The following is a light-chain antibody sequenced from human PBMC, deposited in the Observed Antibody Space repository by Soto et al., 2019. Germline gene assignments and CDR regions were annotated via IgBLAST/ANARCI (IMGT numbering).Light chain of an antibody. CDR3: SSYTSSSTGLDYV. J-gene: IGLJ1*01. V-gene: IGLV2-14*01. Sequence: QSALTRPASVSGSPGQSITISCTGTSCDVGGYNYVSWYQQHPGKAPKLMIYDVSNRPSGVSNRFSGSKSGNTASLTISGLQAEDEADYYCSSYTSSSTGLDYVFGTGTKLTVL. CDR2: DVS. CDR1: SCDVGGYNY.